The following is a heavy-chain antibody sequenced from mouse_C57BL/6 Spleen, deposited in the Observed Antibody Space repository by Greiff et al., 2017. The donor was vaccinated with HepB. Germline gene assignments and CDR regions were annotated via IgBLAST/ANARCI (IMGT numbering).Heavy chain of an antibody. V-gene: IGHV1-53*01. J-gene: IGHJ4*01. CDR2: INPSNGGT. Sequence: VQLQQSGTELVKPGASVKLSCKASGYTFTSYWMHWVKQRPGQGLEWIGNINPSNGGTNYNEKFKSKATLTVDKSSSTAYMQLSSLTSEYSAVYDGARWYGPEAMDDWGQGTSVTVSS. CDR3: ARWYGPEAMDD. CDR1: GYTFTSYW. D-gene: IGHD2-10*02.